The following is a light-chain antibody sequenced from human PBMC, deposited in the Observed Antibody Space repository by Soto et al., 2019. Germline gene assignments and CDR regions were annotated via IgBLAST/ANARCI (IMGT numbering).Light chain of an antibody. CDR3: QQYNSYSRA. Sequence: DIQMTQSPSTLSGSVGDRVTITCRASQTISSWLAWYQQKPGKAPKLLIYKASTLESGAPSRFSGSGSGTEVTLTISSLQPNDFATSYCQQYNSYSRAFGEAAKVDIK. CDR1: QTISSW. J-gene: IGKJ1*01. V-gene: IGKV1-5*03. CDR2: KAS.